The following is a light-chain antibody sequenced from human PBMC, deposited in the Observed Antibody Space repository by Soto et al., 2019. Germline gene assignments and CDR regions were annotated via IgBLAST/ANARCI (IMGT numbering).Light chain of an antibody. V-gene: IGKV3-20*01. CDR2: GAS. Sequence: EIVVSQSPGTLSLSPGERATLSCRASQSVISNYLAWYQKKPGQAPRLHIYGASSRATGIPDRFSGSASGTDFTLTISRLEPEDFAVYYCQQYGSSPTFGQGTRLEIK. J-gene: IGKJ5*01. CDR3: QQYGSSPT. CDR1: QSVISNY.